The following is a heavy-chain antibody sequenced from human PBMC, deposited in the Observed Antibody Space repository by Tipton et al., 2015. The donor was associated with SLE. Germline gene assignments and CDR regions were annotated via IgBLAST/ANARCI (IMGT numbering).Heavy chain of an antibody. CDR1: GGSINSYF. D-gene: IGHD1-7*01. CDR2: IYYSGNT. V-gene: IGHV4-59*04. J-gene: IGHJ4*02. Sequence: TLSLTCTVSGGSINSYFWSWIRQPPGKGLEWIGYIYYSGNTFYNPSLKSRVTISSDASKNHFSLKLSSVTAADTALYYCASLRRGTTDVDYWGQGTLVTVSS. CDR3: ASLRRGTTDVDY.